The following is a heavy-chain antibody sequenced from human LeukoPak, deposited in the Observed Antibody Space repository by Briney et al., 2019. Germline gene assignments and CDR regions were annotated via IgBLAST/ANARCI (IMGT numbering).Heavy chain of an antibody. CDR2: MNPNSGYS. V-gene: IGHV1-8*01. J-gene: IGHJ4*02. D-gene: IGHD1-1*01. Sequence: ASAKVSCKASGYTFTDYDINWVRQATGQGLEWMGWMNPNSGYSGYAQKFQGRVTMTRDTSISTAYMDLTSLRSDDTAVYYCARVKTTNWDYWGQGTLVTVSS. CDR1: GYTFTDYD. CDR3: ARVKTTNWDY.